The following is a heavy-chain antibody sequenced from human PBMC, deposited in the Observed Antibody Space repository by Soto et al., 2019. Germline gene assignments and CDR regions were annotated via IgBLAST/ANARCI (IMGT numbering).Heavy chain of an antibody. CDR3: ARHNPQGIFGARPYYFDY. V-gene: IGHV4-39*01. D-gene: IGHD3-3*01. J-gene: IGHJ4*02. Sequence: SETLSLTCTVSGDSIWKSKYYWGWIRQPPGKGLEWIGSVFYSGSTYYNPSLKSRVTISVDTSKNQFSLKLSSVTAADTAVYYCARHNPQGIFGARPYYFDYWGQGTLVTVSS. CDR1: GDSIWKSKYY. CDR2: VFYSGST.